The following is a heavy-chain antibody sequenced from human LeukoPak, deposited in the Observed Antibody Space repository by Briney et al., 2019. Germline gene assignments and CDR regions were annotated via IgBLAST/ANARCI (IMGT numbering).Heavy chain of an antibody. CDR2: INHSGST. CDR1: GGSFSAYY. V-gene: IGHV4-34*01. CDR3: ARGRYLYSSSIHSYYFDY. Sequence: PSETLSLTCAVYGGSFSAYYWSWIRQPPGKGLEWIGEINHSGSTNYNPSLKSRVTISVDTSKNQFSLKLSSVTAADTAVYYCARGRYLYSSSIHSYYFDYWGQGTLVTVSS. D-gene: IGHD6-13*01. J-gene: IGHJ4*02.